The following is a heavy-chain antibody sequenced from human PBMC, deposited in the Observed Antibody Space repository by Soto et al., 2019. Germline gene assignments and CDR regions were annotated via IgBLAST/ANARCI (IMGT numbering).Heavy chain of an antibody. CDR3: ARGGGVGVAGSAAFDM. D-gene: IGHD3-3*01. V-gene: IGHV1-2*02. Sequence: QLHLVQSGAVVKKPGASVTVSCSASGYPVTAYYMHWVRQAPGRGLEWMGGLNPATGAAKYTQTFQGRVTMARDTSTSTVFMELSGRPSEDTAVFYCARGGGVGVAGSAAFDMWGQGTLVTVSS. CDR2: LNPATGAA. J-gene: IGHJ3*02. CDR1: GYPVTAYY.